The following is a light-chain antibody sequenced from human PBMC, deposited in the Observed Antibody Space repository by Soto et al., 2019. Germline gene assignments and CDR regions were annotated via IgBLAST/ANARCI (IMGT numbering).Light chain of an antibody. J-gene: IGKJ1*01. CDR3: QQSYSTPR. V-gene: IGKV1-39*01. CDR1: QSISSW. Sequence: DIQMTQSPSTLSASVGDRVTITCRASQSISSWLAWYQQKPGKAPKLLIYAASSLQSGVPSRFSGSGSGTDFTLTISSLQPEDFATYYCQQSYSTPRFGQGTKVEIK. CDR2: AAS.